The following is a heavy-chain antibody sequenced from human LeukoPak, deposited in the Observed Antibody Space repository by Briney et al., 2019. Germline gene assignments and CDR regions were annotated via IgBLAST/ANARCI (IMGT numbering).Heavy chain of an antibody. CDR3: AKQEGDLFDP. Sequence: GGSLRLSCAASGLTVSSNYMTWVRQAPGKGQDWVSVLYSSGTTYYADSVQGRFTISRDNSKNTLYLQMNSLRAEDTAVYYCAKQEGDLFDPWGQGTLVTVSS. CDR1: GLTVSSNY. V-gene: IGHV3-66*04. J-gene: IGHJ5*02. CDR2: LYSSGTT. D-gene: IGHD1-26*01.